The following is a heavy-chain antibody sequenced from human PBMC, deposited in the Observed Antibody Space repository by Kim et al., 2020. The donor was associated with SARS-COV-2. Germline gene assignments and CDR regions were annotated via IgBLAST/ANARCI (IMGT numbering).Heavy chain of an antibody. Sequence: ASVKVSCKASGYTFTSYDINWVRQATGQGLEWMGWMNPNSGNTGYAQKFQGRVTMTRNTSISTAYMELSSLRSEDTAVYYCARGGGASRGVIWYYYYMDVWGKGTTVTVSS. J-gene: IGHJ6*03. D-gene: IGHD3-16*01. V-gene: IGHV1-8*01. CDR3: ARGGGASRGVIWYYYYMDV. CDR1: GYTFTSYD. CDR2: MNPNSGNT.